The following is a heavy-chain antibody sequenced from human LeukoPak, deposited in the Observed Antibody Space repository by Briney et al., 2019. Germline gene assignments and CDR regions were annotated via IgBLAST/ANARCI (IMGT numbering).Heavy chain of an antibody. J-gene: IGHJ4*02. CDR1: GYTFTNYG. CDR3: ARDHLGSGSYSSGERVF. D-gene: IGHD1-26*01. CDR2: VSTSNVNT. V-gene: IGHV1-18*01. Sequence: ASVKVSCKASGYTFTNYGFSWLRQAPGQGLEWMGWVSTSNVNTDYAQNLQGRVIMTTDTSPSTVYMELRSLRSEDTAVYYCARDHLGSGSYSSGERVFWGQGTLVTVSS.